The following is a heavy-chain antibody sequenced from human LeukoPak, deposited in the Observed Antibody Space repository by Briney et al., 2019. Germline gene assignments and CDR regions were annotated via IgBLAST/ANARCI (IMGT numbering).Heavy chain of an antibody. Sequence: PSETLSLTCAVSGGSIRSSSYYWAWIRQPPGKGLEWTMSMYYSGSRYYNWSLRSRITVSADTSKNQSSLKLSSVTAADTAVYYCARVTRQHYYDSSGYFDYWSQGTLVTVSS. CDR2: MYYSGSR. V-gene: IGHV4-39*01. D-gene: IGHD3-22*01. CDR3: ARVTRQHYYDSSGYFDY. CDR1: GGSIRSSSYY. J-gene: IGHJ4*02.